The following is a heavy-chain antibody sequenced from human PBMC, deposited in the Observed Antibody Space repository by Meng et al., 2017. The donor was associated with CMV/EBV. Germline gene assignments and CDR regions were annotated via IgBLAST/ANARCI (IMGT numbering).Heavy chain of an antibody. CDR3: ANFPRDEFWSGYPMDDAFDI. CDR2: INWNGGST. D-gene: IGHD3-3*01. J-gene: IGHJ3*02. V-gene: IGHV3-20*04. CDR1: GFTFDDYG. Sequence: GGSLRLSCAASGFTFDDYGMSWARQAPGKGLEWVSGINWNGGSTGYADSVKGRFTISRDNAKNSLYLQMNSLRAEDTALYYCANFPRDEFWSGYPMDDAFDIWGQGTMVTVSS.